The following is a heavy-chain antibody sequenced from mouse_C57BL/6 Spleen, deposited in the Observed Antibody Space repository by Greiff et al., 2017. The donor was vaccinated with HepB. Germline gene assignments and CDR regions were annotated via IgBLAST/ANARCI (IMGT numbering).Heavy chain of an antibody. CDR2: ISSGSSTI. CDR1: GFTFSDYG. D-gene: IGHD1-1*01. V-gene: IGHV5-17*01. CDR3: ARPDYYGSGNFDY. Sequence: EVQGVESGGGLVKPGGSLKLSCAASGFTFSDYGMHWVRQAPEEGLEWVAHISSGSSTIYYADTVKGRFTISRDNAKNTLFLQMTSLRSEDTATYYCARPDYYGSGNFDYWGQGTTLTVSS. J-gene: IGHJ2*01.